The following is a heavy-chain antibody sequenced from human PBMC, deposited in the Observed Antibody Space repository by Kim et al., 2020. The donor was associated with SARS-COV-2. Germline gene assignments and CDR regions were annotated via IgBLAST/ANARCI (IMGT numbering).Heavy chain of an antibody. CDR2: IHYSGST. CDR1: GGSISSGGYY. V-gene: IGHV4-31*03. J-gene: IGHJ4*02. CDR3: ARGREATSHSAYYFDY. D-gene: IGHD5-12*01. Sequence: SETLSLTCTVSGGSISSGGYYWSWIRQHPGKGLEWIGYIHYSGSTYYNPSLGSRVTILVDTSKNHFSLKLSSVTAADTAVYYCARGREATSHSAYYFDYWGQGTLVTVSS.